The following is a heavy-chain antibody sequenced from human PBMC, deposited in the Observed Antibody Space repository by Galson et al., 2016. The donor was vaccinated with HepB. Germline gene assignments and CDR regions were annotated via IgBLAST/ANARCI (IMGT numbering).Heavy chain of an antibody. J-gene: IGHJ3*02. CDR1: GFTYSSYA. CDR2: ISGSGGNI. D-gene: IGHD4-11*01. V-gene: IGHV3-23*01. CDR3: AKALNWDYKLDAFDI. Sequence: SLRLSCAASGFTYSSYAMNWVRQAPGKGLAWVSRISGSGGNIYFADSVKGRFTISRDNSKNRLYLQMNSLRAEDTAVYYCAKALNWDYKLDAFDIWGPGTMVTVSS.